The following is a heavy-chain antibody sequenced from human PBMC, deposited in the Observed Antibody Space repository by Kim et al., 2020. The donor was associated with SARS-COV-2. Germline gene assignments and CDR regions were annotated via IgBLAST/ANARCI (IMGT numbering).Heavy chain of an antibody. CDR2: ISWNSGSI. J-gene: IGHJ6*02. CDR1: GFTFDDYA. Sequence: GGSLRLSCAASGFTFDDYAMHWVRQAPGKGLEWVSGISWNSGSIGYADSVKGRFTISRDNAKNSLYLQMNSLRAEDTALYYCAKDIGRWLQYGMDVWGQGTTVTVSS. V-gene: IGHV3-9*01. CDR3: AKDIGRWLQYGMDV. D-gene: IGHD5-12*01.